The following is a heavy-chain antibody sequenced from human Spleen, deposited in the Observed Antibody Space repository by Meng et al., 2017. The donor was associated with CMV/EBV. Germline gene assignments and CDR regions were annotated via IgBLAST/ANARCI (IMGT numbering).Heavy chain of an antibody. CDR3: ARVDYGGFDP. Sequence: CTVSGGSVISGSYYWSWIRQPPGKGLEWIGNIYYSGSTNYNPSLKSRVTISVDTSKNQFSLKLSSVTAADTAVYYCARVDYGGFDPWGQGTLVTVSS. CDR2: IYYSGST. V-gene: IGHV4-61*01. J-gene: IGHJ5*02. D-gene: IGHD4-17*01. CDR1: GGSVISGSYY.